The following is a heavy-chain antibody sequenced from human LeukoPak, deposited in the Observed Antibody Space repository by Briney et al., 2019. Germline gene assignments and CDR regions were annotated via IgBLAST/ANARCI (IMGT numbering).Heavy chain of an antibody. CDR2: INGSGGST. J-gene: IGHJ4*02. D-gene: IGHD5-18*01. V-gene: IGHV3-23*01. CDR3: AKRIQSAMATGY. CDR1: GFTFSSYA. Sequence: GGSLRLSCAASGFTFSSYAMSWVRRAPGKGLEWVSDINGSGGSTYYADSVKGRFTISRDNSKNTLYLQMNSLRAEDTAVYYCAKRIQSAMATGYWGQGTLVTVSS.